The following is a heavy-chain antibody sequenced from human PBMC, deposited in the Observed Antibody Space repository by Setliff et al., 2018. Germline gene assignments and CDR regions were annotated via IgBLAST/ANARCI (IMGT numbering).Heavy chain of an antibody. J-gene: IGHJ6*02. Sequence: ASVKVSCKDSGYTFTYYYIHWVRQAPGQGLEWMGVINPKNGGATYPQNLQGRVTMTRNTSMSTVYMELSSLRFEDTAVYYFARERAGGRGFTFGAIYYYYGMDVWGQGTTVTVSS. D-gene: IGHD3-16*01. CDR1: GYTFTYYY. CDR2: INPKNGGA. V-gene: IGHV1-46*01. CDR3: ARERAGGRGFTFGAIYYYYGMDV.